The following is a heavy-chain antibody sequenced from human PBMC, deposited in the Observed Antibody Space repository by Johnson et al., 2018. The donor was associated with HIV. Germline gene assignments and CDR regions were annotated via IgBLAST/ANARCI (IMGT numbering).Heavy chain of an antibody. D-gene: IGHD3-9*01. CDR3: ARVLTTRGAFDI. V-gene: IGHV3-30-3*01. CDR1: GFTFSSYA. J-gene: IGHJ3*02. Sequence: VQVVESGGGVVQPGRSLRLSCAASGFTFSSYAMHWVRQAPGKGLEWVAVISYDGSNKYYADSVKGRFTISRDNSKNTLYLQSNSLRAEDTAVYYCARVLTTRGAFDIWGQGTMVTVSS. CDR2: ISYDGSNK.